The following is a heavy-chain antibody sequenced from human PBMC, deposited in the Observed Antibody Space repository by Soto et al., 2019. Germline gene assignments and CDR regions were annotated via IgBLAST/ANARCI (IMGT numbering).Heavy chain of an antibody. CDR2: MNPSTGNK. CDR3: ARGRIIVAGGFDP. J-gene: IGHJ5*02. D-gene: IGHD6-19*01. Sequence: QVQLVQSGAEVKKPGASVKVSCKASGSTFTSYDIIWVRQATGQGLEWMGWMNPSTGNKDSAEKFQGRLTMTRNTSISTVYMELSSLSFEDTAVYYCARGRIIVAGGFDPWGQGTLVTVSS. CDR1: GSTFTSYD. V-gene: IGHV1-8*01.